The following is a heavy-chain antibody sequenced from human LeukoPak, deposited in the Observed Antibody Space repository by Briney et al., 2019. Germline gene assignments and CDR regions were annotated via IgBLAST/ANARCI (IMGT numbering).Heavy chain of an antibody. CDR2: IKQDGSEK. V-gene: IGHV3-7*01. J-gene: IGHJ6*02. Sequence: GGSLRLSCAASGFTFSNYWMSWVRQAPGKGLEWVANIKQDGSEKYYVDSVKGRFTISRDNAKNSLYLQMNSLSAEDTAVYYCARMHYNYYYDMDVWGQGTTVTVSS. CDR3: ARMHYNYYYDMDV. CDR1: GFTFSNYW.